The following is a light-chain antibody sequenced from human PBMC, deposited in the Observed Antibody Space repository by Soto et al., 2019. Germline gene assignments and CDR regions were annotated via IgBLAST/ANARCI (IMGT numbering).Light chain of an antibody. CDR2: EVS. CDR3: CSYAGRYSLV. CDR1: SSDVGDFDC. Sequence: QSALTQPASVSGSPGQSITISCTGTSSDVGDFDCVSWYQQHPGKAPKLMIYEVSDRPSGVSNRFSGSKSGDTASLTISGLQAEDEADYYCCSYAGRYSLVFGSETKLTVL. J-gene: IGLJ1*01. V-gene: IGLV2-14*01.